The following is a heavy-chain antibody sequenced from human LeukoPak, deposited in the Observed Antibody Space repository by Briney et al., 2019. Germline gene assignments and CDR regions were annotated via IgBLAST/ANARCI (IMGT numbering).Heavy chain of an antibody. D-gene: IGHD3-22*01. J-gene: IGHJ4*02. CDR1: GGSISSSSYY. CDR3: ARSLGRYYYDSSGYADY. Sequence: SETLSLTCTVSGGSISSSSYYWGWIRQPPGKGLEWIGSIYYSGSTYYNPSLKSRVTISVDTSKNQFALKLSSVTAADTAVYYCARSLGRYYYDSSGYADYWGQGTLVTVSS. CDR2: IYYSGST. V-gene: IGHV4-39*01.